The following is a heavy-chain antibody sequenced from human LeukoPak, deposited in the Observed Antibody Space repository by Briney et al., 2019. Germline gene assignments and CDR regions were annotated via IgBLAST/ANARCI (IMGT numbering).Heavy chain of an antibody. Sequence: GGSLRPSCSASGFTFSGYAMQWVRQAPGRGLEYVSDINNDGGSTNYADSLKGRFTISRDNSKNTLFLQMSSLRAEDTAIYYCVKASGYRYGSYYFDYWGQGALVTVSS. D-gene: IGHD5-18*01. CDR2: INNDGGST. J-gene: IGHJ4*02. V-gene: IGHV3-64D*09. CDR1: GFTFSGYA. CDR3: VKASGYRYGSYYFDY.